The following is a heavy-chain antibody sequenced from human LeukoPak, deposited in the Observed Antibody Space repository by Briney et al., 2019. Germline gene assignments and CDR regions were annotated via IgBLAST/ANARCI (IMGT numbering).Heavy chain of an antibody. Sequence: ASVKASCKASGYPFTSYFMHWVRQAPGQGLEWMGMINPSGGSTSYTPKFQGRVTMSRDMSTSTVYMELSSLRSEDTAVYYCARDLKRSRARWENLGLDPWGQGTLVTVSS. CDR1: GYPFTSYF. CDR2: INPSGGST. J-gene: IGHJ5*02. V-gene: IGHV1-46*01. CDR3: ARDLKRSRARWENLGLDP. D-gene: IGHD3-16*01.